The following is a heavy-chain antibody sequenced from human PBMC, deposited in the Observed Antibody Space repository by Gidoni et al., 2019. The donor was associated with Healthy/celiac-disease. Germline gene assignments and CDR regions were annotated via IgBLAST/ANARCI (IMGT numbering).Heavy chain of an antibody. CDR3: SPTIAAAGDFDY. J-gene: IGHJ4*02. CDR1: GFTFGNAW. V-gene: IGHV3-15*01. CDR2: IKSKTDGGTT. Sequence: EVQLVESGGGLVKPGGSLRLPCAASGFTFGNAWMGWVRRAPGKGLGWVGRIKSKTDGGTTDYAAPVKGRFTISRDDSKNTLYLQMNSLKTEDTAVYYCSPTIAAAGDFDYWGQGTLVTVSS. D-gene: IGHD6-13*01.